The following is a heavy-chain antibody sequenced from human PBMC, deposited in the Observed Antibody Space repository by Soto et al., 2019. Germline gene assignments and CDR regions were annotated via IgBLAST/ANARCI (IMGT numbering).Heavy chain of an antibody. J-gene: IGHJ3*02. CDR3: ARGEFGERGPDDAFDI. CDR2: TYYRSKWYN. CDR1: GDSVSSNSAA. Sequence: SQTLSLTCAISGDSVSSNSAAWNWIRQSPSRGLEWLGRTYYRSKWYNDYAVSVKSRITINPDTSKNQFSLQLNSVTPEDTAVYYCARGEFGERGPDDAFDIWGQGTMVTVSS. V-gene: IGHV6-1*01. D-gene: IGHD3-10*01.